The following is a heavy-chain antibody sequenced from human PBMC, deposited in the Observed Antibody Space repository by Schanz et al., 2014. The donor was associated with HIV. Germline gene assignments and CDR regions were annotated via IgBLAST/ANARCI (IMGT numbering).Heavy chain of an antibody. CDR3: ARERLHPGNGMDV. V-gene: IGHV3-33*01. CDR1: GFTFSDYG. D-gene: IGHD4-4*01. CDR2: IWNDGSNT. Sequence: QVQLVESGGGVVQPGRSLRLSCAASGFTFSDYGMHWVRQAPGKGLEWVAVIWNDGSNTFYADSVKGRFTISRDNSKKTVFLQMNNLRAEDTAVYYCARERLHPGNGMDVWGQGTTVTVSS. J-gene: IGHJ6*02.